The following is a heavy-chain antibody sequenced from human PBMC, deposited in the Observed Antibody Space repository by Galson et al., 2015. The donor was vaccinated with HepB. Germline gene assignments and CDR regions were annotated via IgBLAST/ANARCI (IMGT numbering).Heavy chain of an antibody. CDR2: ISSSSSYI. CDR1: GLTFSSYS. J-gene: IGHJ6*02. Sequence: RLSCAASGLTFSSYSMNWVRQAPGKGLEWVSSISSSSSYIYYADSVKGRFTISRDNAKNSLYLQMNSLRAEDTAVYYCARDRGLHNCSSTSCTDLGYYYYYYGMDVWGQGTTVTVSS. CDR3: ARDRGLHNCSSTSCTDLGYYYYYYGMDV. D-gene: IGHD2-2*01. V-gene: IGHV3-21*01.